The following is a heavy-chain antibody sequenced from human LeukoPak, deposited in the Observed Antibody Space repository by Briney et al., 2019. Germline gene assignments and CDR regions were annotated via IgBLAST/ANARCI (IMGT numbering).Heavy chain of an antibody. Sequence: ASVKVSCKVSGYTLTELSMHWVRQAPGKGLEWMGGFDPEDGETIYAQKFQGRVTMTEDTSTDTAYMELSSLRSEDTAVYYCARHSAPLRSSSEEYFHLWGRGTLVTVSS. D-gene: IGHD6-6*01. J-gene: IGHJ2*01. CDR2: FDPEDGET. V-gene: IGHV1-24*01. CDR3: ARHSAPLRSSSEEYFHL. CDR1: GYTLTELS.